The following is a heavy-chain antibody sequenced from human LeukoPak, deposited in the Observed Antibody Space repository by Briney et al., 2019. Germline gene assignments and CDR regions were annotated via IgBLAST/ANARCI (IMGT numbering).Heavy chain of an antibody. J-gene: IGHJ2*01. D-gene: IGHD6-13*01. CDR1: GFTFSSYS. CDR3: ANCFRASAAGREDWYFDL. V-gene: IGHV3-21*05. CDR2: ISNSGSSI. Sequence: GGSLRLSCAASGFTFSSYSMNWVRQAPGKGLEWVSYISNSGSSIYYADSVKGRFTTSRDNTKSSLHLQMSSLRAEDTAVYYCANCFRASAAGREDWYFDLWGRGTLVTVSS.